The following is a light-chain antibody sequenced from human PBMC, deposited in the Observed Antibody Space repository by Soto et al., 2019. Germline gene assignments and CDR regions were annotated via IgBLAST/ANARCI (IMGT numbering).Light chain of an antibody. V-gene: IGLV1-47*01. J-gene: IGLJ2*01. CDR3: SARDDILSGVV. CDR2: RSD. CDR1: SSNIGSNH. Sequence: QAVVTQPPSASGTPGQRVTISCSGSSSNIGSNHVYWYQQFPGMAPKLLMYRSDQRPTGVPDRFSGSRSGTSDSLAISGLRSDDEADYYCSARDDILSGVVFGGGTKLTVL.